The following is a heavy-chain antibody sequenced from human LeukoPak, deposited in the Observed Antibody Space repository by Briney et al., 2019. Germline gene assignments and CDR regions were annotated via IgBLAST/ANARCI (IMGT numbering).Heavy chain of an antibody. V-gene: IGHV4-31*03. J-gene: IGHJ4*02. D-gene: IGHD3-22*01. Sequence: PSETLSLTCTVSGGSISSGGYYWSWIRQHPGKGLEWIGYIYYSGSTYYNPSLKSRVTISVDTSKNQFSLKLSSVTAADTAVYYCARDPYDSSGYYFDHWGQGTLVTVSS. CDR3: ARDPYDSSGYYFDH. CDR2: IYYSGST. CDR1: GGSISSGGYY.